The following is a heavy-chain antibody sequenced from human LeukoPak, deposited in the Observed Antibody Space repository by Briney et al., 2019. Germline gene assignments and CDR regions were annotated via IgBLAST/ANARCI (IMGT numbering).Heavy chain of an antibody. D-gene: IGHD3-22*01. CDR2: ISYDGSNK. CDR1: GFTFSSYG. V-gene: IGHV3-30*18. Sequence: AGGSLRLSCAASGFTFSSYGMHWVRQAPGKGLEWVAVISYDGSNKYCAASVKGRFTISRDNSKNTLYLQMNSLRAEDTAVYYCANRARHYYDSSGYYHLEYWGQGTLVTVSS. CDR3: ANRARHYYDSSGYYHLEY. J-gene: IGHJ4*02.